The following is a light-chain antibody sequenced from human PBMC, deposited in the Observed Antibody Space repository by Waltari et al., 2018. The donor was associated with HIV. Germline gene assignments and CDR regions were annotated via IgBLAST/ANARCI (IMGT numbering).Light chain of an antibody. CDR2: QGS. CDR1: KLADKF. J-gene: IGLJ2*01. V-gene: IGLV3-1*01. Sequence: TQPPSVSISSGQTASIPCSGEKLADKFPCWYQKKPGQPPILLVYQGSRRPSGIPERFSASKSANTATLTIRGAQPLDEADYFCQAWDANHAVFGGGTALTVL. CDR3: QAWDANHAV.